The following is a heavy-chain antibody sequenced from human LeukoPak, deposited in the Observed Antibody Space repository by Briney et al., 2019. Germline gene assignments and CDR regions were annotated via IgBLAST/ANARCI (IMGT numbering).Heavy chain of an antibody. Sequence: GGSLRLSCAASGFTFSSYEMNWVCQAPGKRLEWVSYISSSGSTIYYADSVKGRFTISRDNAKNSLYLQMNSLRAEDTAVYYCARNPDYDFWSGYYTGPDYWGQGTLVTVSS. J-gene: IGHJ4*02. CDR3: ARNPDYDFWSGYYTGPDY. V-gene: IGHV3-48*03. CDR1: GFTFSSYE. CDR2: ISSSGSTI. D-gene: IGHD3-3*01.